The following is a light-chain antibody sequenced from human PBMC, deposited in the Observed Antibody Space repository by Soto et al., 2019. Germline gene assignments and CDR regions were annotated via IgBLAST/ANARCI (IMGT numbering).Light chain of an antibody. V-gene: IGKV3D-20*02. CDR3: QQRSNWPWT. J-gene: IGKJ1*01. CDR1: QSVSSNY. CDR2: EAS. Sequence: EIVLTQSPGTLSLSPGERATLSCRASQSVSSNYLAWYQQKPGQAPRLLIYEASNRATGIPARFSGSGSGTDFTLTISSLEPEDFALYYCQQRSNWPWTFGQGTKVDIK.